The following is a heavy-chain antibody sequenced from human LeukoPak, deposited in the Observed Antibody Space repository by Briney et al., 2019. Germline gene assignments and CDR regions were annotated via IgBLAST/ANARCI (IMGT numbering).Heavy chain of an antibody. J-gene: IGHJ5*02. CDR1: GGSFSGYY. Sequence: SETLSLTCAVYGGSFSGYYWSWIRQPPGKGLEWIGEINHSGSTSYNPSLKSRVTISVDTSKNQFSLKLSSVTAADTAVYYCARGSRGSSSWSTRRWFDPWGQGTLVTVSS. CDR3: ARGSRGSSSWSTRRWFDP. CDR2: INHSGST. V-gene: IGHV4-34*01. D-gene: IGHD6-13*01.